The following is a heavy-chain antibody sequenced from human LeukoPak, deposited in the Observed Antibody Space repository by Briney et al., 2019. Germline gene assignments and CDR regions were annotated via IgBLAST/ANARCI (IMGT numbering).Heavy chain of an antibody. Sequence: GGSLRLSCAASGFTFSSYWMHWVRQAPGKGLEWVARINSDGTDISYGDSVKGRFTISRDNAKNTLYLQMNSLRVEDTAMYYCVRVGYYDSSNYYAYFQHWGQGTLVTVSS. J-gene: IGHJ1*01. V-gene: IGHV3-74*01. CDR2: INSDGTDI. D-gene: IGHD3-22*01. CDR3: VRVGYYDSSNYYAYFQH. CDR1: GFTFSSYW.